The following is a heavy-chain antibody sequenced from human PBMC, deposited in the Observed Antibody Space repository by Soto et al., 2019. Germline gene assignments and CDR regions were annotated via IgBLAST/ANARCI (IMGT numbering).Heavy chain of an antibody. CDR2: ISGSGGST. J-gene: IGHJ4*02. CDR1: GFTFSSYA. CDR3: AKGNILTGYPFDY. D-gene: IGHD3-9*01. V-gene: IGHV3-23*01. Sequence: LRLSCAASGFTFSSYAMSWVRQAPGKGLEWVSAISGSGGSTYYADSVKGRFTISRDNSKNTLYLQMNSLRAEDTAVCYCAKGNILTGYPFDYWGQGTLVTVSS.